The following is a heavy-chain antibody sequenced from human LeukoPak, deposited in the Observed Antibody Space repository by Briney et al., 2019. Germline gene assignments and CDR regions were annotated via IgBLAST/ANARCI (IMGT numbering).Heavy chain of an antibody. J-gene: IGHJ4*02. Sequence: SVKVSCKASGGTFSSYAISWVRQAPGQGLEWMGRIIPIFGTANYAQKFQGRVTITTHESTSTPYMELSSLRAEDTAVYYCARSYCSGGSCNADYWGQGTLVTVSS. D-gene: IGHD2-15*01. CDR3: ARSYCSGGSCNADY. V-gene: IGHV1-69*05. CDR1: GGTFSSYA. CDR2: IIPIFGTA.